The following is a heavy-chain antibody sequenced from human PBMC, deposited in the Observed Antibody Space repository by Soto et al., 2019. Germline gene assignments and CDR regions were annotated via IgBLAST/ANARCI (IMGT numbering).Heavy chain of an antibody. CDR1: GFTFSSYA. V-gene: IGHV3-23*01. CDR3: AKDNYYDSSGYRGDY. Sequence: PGGSLRLSCAAPGFTFSSYAMSWVRQAPGKGLEWVSAISGSGGSTYYADSVKGRFTISRDNSKNTLYLQMNSLRAEDTAVYYCAKDNYYDSSGYRGDYWGQGTLVTVSS. J-gene: IGHJ4*02. CDR2: ISGSGGST. D-gene: IGHD3-22*01.